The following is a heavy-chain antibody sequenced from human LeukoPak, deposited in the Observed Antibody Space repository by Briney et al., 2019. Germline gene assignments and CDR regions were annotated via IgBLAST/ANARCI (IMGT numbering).Heavy chain of an antibody. CDR2: IYYSGST. D-gene: IGHD5-18*01. CDR3: ARARARGYSYGFGIYYFDY. J-gene: IGHJ4*02. V-gene: IGHV4-39*07. Sequence: SETLSLTCTVSGGSISSSSYYWGWIRQPPGKGLEWIGSIYYSGSTYYNPSLKSRVTISVDTSKNQFSLKLSSVTAADTAVYYCARARARGYSYGFGIYYFDYWGQGTLVTVSS. CDR1: GGSISSSSYY.